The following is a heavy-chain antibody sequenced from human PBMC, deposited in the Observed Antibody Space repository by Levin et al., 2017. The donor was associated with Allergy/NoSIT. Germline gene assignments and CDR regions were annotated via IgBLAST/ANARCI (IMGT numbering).Heavy chain of an antibody. CDR3: ARIPYYSYYYMDC. V-gene: IGHV4-34*01. Sequence: SETLSLTCAVYGGSFSGYYWSWIRQPPGKGLESIGEINHSGSTNYNPSLKSRVTISVDTSKNQFSLKLSSVTAADTAVYYCARIPYYSYYYMDCWGKGTTVTVSS. J-gene: IGHJ6*03. CDR1: GGSFSGYY. CDR2: INHSGST.